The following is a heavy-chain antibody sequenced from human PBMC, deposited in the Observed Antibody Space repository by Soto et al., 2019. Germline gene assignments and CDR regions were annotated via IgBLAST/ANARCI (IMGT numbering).Heavy chain of an antibody. Sequence: SETLSLTCTVSGGSISSGDYYWSWIRQPPGKGLEWIGYIYYSGSTYYNPSLKSRVTISVDTSKNQFSLKLSSVTAADTAVYYCARDSCSGGSCYYYYGMDVLGQGTTVTVSS. CDR3: ARDSCSGGSCYYYYGMDV. CDR2: IYYSGST. J-gene: IGHJ6*02. V-gene: IGHV4-30-4*01. CDR1: GGSISSGDYY. D-gene: IGHD2-15*01.